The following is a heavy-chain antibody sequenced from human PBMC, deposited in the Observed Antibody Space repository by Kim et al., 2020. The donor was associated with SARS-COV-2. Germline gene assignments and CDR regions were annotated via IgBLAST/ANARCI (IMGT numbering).Heavy chain of an antibody. V-gene: IGHV3-23*01. J-gene: IGHJ5*02. D-gene: IGHD7-27*01. Sequence: YADSVKGRFTISRDNSKNPLYLQMNSLRAEDTAVYYCAKDTVGTIGWFDPWGQGTLVTVSS. CDR3: AKDTVGTIGWFDP.